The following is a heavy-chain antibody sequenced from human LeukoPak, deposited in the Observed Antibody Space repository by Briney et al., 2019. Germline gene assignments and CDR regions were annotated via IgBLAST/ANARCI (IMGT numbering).Heavy chain of an antibody. CDR3: ARDVQGIVVVPAAFDY. J-gene: IGHJ4*02. V-gene: IGHV1-2*02. D-gene: IGHD2-2*01. Sequence: SSVKVSCKASGYTFTGYYMQWVRQAPGQGLEWMGWINPNSGGTNYAQKFQGRVTMTRDTSISTAYMELSRLRSDDTAVYYCARDVQGIVVVPAAFDYWGQGTLVTVSS. CDR1: GYTFTGYY. CDR2: INPNSGGT.